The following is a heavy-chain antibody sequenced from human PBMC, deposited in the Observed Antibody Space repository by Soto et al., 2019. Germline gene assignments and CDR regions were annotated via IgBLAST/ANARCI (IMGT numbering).Heavy chain of an antibody. J-gene: IGHJ4*02. CDR2: IYYRGNA. CDR3: ARLEGLATISYYFDF. Sequence: PSETLSLTCSVSDDSINSDKYYWGWIRQPPGKGLEWIGIIYYRGNAYYTPSLQTRVTISLDKSKSQFSLKLNSVTAADSSVYFCARLEGLATISYYFDFWGPGALVTVSS. CDR1: DDSINSDKYY. V-gene: IGHV4-39*01. D-gene: IGHD3-9*01.